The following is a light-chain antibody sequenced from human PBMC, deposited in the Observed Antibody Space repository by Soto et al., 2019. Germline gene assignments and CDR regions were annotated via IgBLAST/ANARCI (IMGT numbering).Light chain of an antibody. CDR3: QHRAAWPIT. CDR1: QSVRSH. CDR2: DAS. J-gene: IGKJ4*01. Sequence: EIVLTQSPATLSLSPGERATLSCRASQSVRSHLVWYQQKPGRAPRLLIYDASNRATGIPARFSGSGSGTDFTFTISSLEPEEFAVYYCQHRAAWPITFGGGTKVEIK. V-gene: IGKV3-11*01.